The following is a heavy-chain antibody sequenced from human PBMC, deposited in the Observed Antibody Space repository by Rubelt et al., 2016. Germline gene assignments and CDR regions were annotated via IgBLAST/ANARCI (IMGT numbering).Heavy chain of an antibody. CDR1: GGSISSYY. CDR2: IYYSGST. D-gene: IGHD5-18*01. J-gene: IGHJ4*02. CDR3: ARAGYSYGYSSPYYVDY. Sequence: QVQLQESGPGLVKPSETLSLTCTVSGGSISSYYWSWIRQPPGKGLEWIGYIYYSGSTNYNPSRMGRVTISVDKSNNQFSLKLRSVTAAETAVEYCARAGYSYGYSSPYYVDYWGQGTLVTVSS. V-gene: IGHV4-59*01.